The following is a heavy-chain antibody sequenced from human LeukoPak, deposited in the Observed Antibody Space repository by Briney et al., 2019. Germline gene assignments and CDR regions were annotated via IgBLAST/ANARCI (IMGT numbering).Heavy chain of an antibody. V-gene: IGHV3-23*01. CDR1: GFTFSSYA. CDR2: FGGSGGSI. D-gene: IGHD2-21*02. CDR3: ARSDCGGDCHLLDY. J-gene: IGHJ4*02. Sequence: GGSLRLSCAASGFTFSSYAMSWVRQAPGKGLEWVSHFGGSGGSIYYADSVKGRFTISRDNSKNTLYLQMNSLRAEDTAVYYCARSDCGGDCHLLDYWGQGTLVTVSS.